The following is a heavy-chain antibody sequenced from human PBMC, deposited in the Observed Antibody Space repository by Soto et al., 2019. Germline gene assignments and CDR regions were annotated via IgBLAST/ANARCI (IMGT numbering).Heavy chain of an antibody. CDR2: IGTAGDT. CDR3: ARGQEVGANSFDS. Sequence: RLSCEASGFTFSGFDMHWVRQPTGKGLEWVSTIGTAGDTYYAVSVKGRFTISRDNAKNSLSLQMNSLRAGDTAVYFCARGQEVGANSFDSWGQGTQVTVS. D-gene: IGHD2-15*01. V-gene: IGHV3-13*01. CDR1: GFTFSGFD. J-gene: IGHJ4*02.